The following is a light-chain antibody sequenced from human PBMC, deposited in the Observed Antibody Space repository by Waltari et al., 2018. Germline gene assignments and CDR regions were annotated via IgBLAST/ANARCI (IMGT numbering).Light chain of an antibody. CDR2: DVS. Sequence: QSALTQPASVSGSPGQSIAISCSGTSSDVGRYNYVSWFQQHPGKAPKVIIYDVSGRPSGVSDRLSGAKSGNTAALTISELRAEDEAHYHCTSVTTSNTWVFGGWTTLTVL. J-gene: IGLJ3*02. CDR1: SSDVGRYNY. V-gene: IGLV2-14*03. CDR3: TSVTTSNTWV.